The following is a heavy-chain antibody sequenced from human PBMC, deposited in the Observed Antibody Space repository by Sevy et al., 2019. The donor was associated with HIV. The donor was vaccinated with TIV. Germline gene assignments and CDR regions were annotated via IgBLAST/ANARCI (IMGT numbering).Heavy chain of an antibody. D-gene: IGHD2-21*02. V-gene: IGHV1-46*01. J-gene: IGHJ5*02. Sequence: ASVKVSCKASGYSXTSYEIHWVRQAPGQGLEWMGLINPSGGSTSSAEKFQGRVTMIRDTSTTTVYMELRSLRSEDTAVYFCARLRACGGDCYYYDLWGQGNLVTVSS. CDR1: GYSXTSYE. CDR3: ARLRACGGDCYYYDL. CDR2: INPSGGST.